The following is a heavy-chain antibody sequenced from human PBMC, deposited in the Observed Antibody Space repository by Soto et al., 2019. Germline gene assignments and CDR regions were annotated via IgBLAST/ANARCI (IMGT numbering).Heavy chain of an antibody. Sequence: SVKVSCQASGGAFSSYAIIWVLQAPGQGLEWMGGIIPIFGTANYAQKFQGRVTITADESTSTAYMELSSLRSEDTAVYYCARGLGLYCSGGSCYFDYWGQGTLVTVSS. CDR2: IIPIFGTA. V-gene: IGHV1-69*13. CDR1: GGAFSSYA. D-gene: IGHD2-15*01. CDR3: ARGLGLYCSGGSCYFDY. J-gene: IGHJ4*02.